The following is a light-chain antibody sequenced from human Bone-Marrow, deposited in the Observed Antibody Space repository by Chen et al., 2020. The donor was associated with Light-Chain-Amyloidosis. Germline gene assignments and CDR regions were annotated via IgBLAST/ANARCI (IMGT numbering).Light chain of an antibody. CDR2: RDT. CDR1: DLPTKY. J-gene: IGLJ2*01. CDR3: QSADSSGTYEVI. V-gene: IGLV3-25*03. Sequence: SYELTQPPSVSVSQGQTARITCSGDDLPTKYAYWYQQKPGPAPVLVIHRDTERPSGISERFSGSSSGTTATLTISGVQAEDEADYHCQSADSSGTYEVIFGGGTKLTVL.